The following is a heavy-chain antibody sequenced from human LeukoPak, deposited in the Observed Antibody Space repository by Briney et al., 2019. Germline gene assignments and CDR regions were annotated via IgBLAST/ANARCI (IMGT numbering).Heavy chain of an antibody. V-gene: IGHV1-69*13. Sequence: ASVKVSCKASGGTFSSYAISWVRQAPGQGLEWMGGIIPIFGTANYAQKFQGRVTITADESTSTAYMELSSLRSEDTAVYYCARVGRIAGPFGYWGQGTLVTVSS. CDR3: ARVGRIAGPFGY. J-gene: IGHJ4*02. CDR2: IIPIFGTA. D-gene: IGHD6-13*01. CDR1: GGTFSSYA.